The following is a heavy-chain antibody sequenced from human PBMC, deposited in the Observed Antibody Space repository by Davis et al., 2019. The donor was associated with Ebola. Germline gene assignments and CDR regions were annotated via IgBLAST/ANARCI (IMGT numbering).Heavy chain of an antibody. V-gene: IGHV3-7*03. J-gene: IGHJ6*02. CDR1: GFTFSNAW. CDR3: ARRADV. CDR2: IKQDGSEK. Sequence: GESLKISCAASGFTFSNAWMSWVRQAPGKGLEWVANIKQDGSEKYYVDSVKGRFTISRDNAKNSLYLQMNSLRAEDTAVYYCARRADVWGQGTTVTVSS.